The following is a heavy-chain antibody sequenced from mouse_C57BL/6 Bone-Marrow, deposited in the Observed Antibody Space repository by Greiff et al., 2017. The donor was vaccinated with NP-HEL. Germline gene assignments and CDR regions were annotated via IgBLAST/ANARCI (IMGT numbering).Heavy chain of an antibody. CDR3: ANWAPAY. CDR2: ISDGGSYT. D-gene: IGHD4-1*02. V-gene: IGHV5-4*03. CDR1: GFTFSSYA. Sequence: EVMLVESGGGLVKPGGSLKLSCAASGFTFSSYAVSWVRQTPETRLEWVATISDGGSYTYYPDNVKGRFTISRDNAKNNLYLQMSHLKSEDTAMYYCANWAPAYWGQGTLVTVSA. J-gene: IGHJ3*01.